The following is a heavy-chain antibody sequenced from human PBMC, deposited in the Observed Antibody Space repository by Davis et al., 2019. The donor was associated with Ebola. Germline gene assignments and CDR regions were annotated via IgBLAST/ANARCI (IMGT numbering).Heavy chain of an antibody. J-gene: IGHJ4*02. CDR3: TSTLDGDYVDY. D-gene: IGHD4-17*01. CDR2: IRSKANSYAT. Sequence: GGSLRLSCAASGFTFSGSAMHWVRQAPGKGLEWVGRIRSKANSYATAYAASVKGRFTISRDDSKNTAYLQMNSLKTEDTAVYYCTSTLDGDYVDYWGQGTLVTVSS. CDR1: GFTFSGSA. V-gene: IGHV3-73*01.